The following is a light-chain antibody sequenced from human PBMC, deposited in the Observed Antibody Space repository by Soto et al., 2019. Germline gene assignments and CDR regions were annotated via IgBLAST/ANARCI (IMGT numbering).Light chain of an antibody. CDR1: SSNIGDNY. CDR3: GTWDSSLKVV. Sequence: QSVLTQPPSVSAAPGQTVTISCSGSSSNIGDNYVSWYQHLPGTAPKLLIYDNDKRPSGIPDRFSGSKSGTSATLGITGLQTGDEADYYCGTWDSSLKVVFGGGTKLTVL. V-gene: IGLV1-51*01. CDR2: DND. J-gene: IGLJ2*01.